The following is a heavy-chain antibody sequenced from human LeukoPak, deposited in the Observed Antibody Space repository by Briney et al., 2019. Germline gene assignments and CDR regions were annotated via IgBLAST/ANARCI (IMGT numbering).Heavy chain of an antibody. Sequence: PSETLSLTCTVSGGSISSNKYYWGWIRQPPGKGLEWIGSIYYSGSTYYNPSLKSRVTISVDTSKNQFSLKLSSVTAADTAVYYCARHDYYDLRFDYWGQGTLVTVSS. CDR2: IYYSGST. CDR3: ARHDYYDLRFDY. J-gene: IGHJ4*02. CDR1: GGSISSNKYY. V-gene: IGHV4-39*01. D-gene: IGHD3-3*01.